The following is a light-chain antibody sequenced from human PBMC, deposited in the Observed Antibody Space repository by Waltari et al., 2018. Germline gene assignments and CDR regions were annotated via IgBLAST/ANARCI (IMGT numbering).Light chain of an antibody. CDR2: DVT. CDR3: SSYVGHTLWV. Sequence: QSALAQPASASGSPGPAITFSCTRDYNLFSWYQQHPGRAPKLVIYDVTNRPSGVSDRFSGSKSGNTASLTISGLQAEDEAYYYCSSYVGHTLWVFGGGTKLTVL. J-gene: IGLJ3*02. V-gene: IGLV2-14*03. CDR1: YNL.